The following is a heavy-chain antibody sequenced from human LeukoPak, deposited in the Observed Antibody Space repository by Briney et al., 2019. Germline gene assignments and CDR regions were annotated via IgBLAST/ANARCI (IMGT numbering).Heavy chain of an antibody. V-gene: IGHV3-21*01. CDR1: GFTLSSYS. D-gene: IGHD3-10*01. CDR3: AREEDYYGSGSYYSYFDY. Sequence: GGSLRLSCAASGFTLSSYSMNWVRQATGKGLEWVSSISSSSYIYYADSVKGRFTISRDNAKNSLYLQMNSLRAEDTAVYYCAREEDYYGSGSYYSYFDYWGQGTLVTVSS. J-gene: IGHJ4*02. CDR2: ISSSSYI.